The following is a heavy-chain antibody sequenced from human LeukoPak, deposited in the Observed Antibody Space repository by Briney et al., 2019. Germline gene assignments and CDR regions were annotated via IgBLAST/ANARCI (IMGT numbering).Heavy chain of an antibody. CDR1: GFTFSSYG. CDR2: IWYDGSNK. D-gene: IGHD3-22*01. CDR3: ARDVDSSGYNLGIRFDY. J-gene: IGHJ4*02. Sequence: PGGSLRLSCAASGFTFSSYGMHWVRPAPGKGLEWVAVIWYDGSNKYYADSVKGRFTISRDNSKNTLYLQMNSLRAEDTAVYYCARDVDSSGYNLGIRFDYWGQGTLVTVSS. V-gene: IGHV3-33*01.